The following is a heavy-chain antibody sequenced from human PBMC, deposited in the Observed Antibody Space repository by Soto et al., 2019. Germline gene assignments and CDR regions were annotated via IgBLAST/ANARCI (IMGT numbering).Heavy chain of an antibody. D-gene: IGHD3-3*01. CDR1: GGSISSYY. CDR3: ASYLEWPSQYMDV. CDR2: IYYTGST. V-gene: IGHV4-59*01. J-gene: IGHJ6*03. Sequence: PSETLSLTCTVSGGSISSYYWSWIRQPPGKGLEWIGYIYYTGSTNSNPSLKSRVTISLDMSKNQFSLNLSSVTAADTAVYYCASYLEWPSQYMDVWGKGTTVTAP.